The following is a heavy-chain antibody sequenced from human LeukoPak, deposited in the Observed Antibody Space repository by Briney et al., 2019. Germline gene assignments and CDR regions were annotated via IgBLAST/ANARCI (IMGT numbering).Heavy chain of an antibody. V-gene: IGHV3-23*01. Sequence: QPGGSLRLSCAASGFTFSGYAMSWVRQAPGKGLEWVSTISGSGSSTYYADSVKGRFTISRDNSKNTLYLQMNSLRAEDTAVYYCAKGPYYYYGMDVWGQGTTVTVSS. CDR3: AKGPYYYYGMDV. CDR1: GFTFSGYA. CDR2: ISGSGSST. J-gene: IGHJ6*02.